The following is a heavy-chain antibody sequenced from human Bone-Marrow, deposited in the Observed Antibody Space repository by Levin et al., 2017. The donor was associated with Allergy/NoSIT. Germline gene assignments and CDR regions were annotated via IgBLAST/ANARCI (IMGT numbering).Heavy chain of an antibody. V-gene: IGHV1-8*01. CDR2: MNPNSGNT. Sequence: ASVKVSCKASGYPFSEYDINWVRQAAGQGLEWMGWMNPNSGNTGYAPKFQGRVTMTRNTSITTAYMELTSLTSDDTAVYYCARGEVSEDYFDFWGQGTLVTVSS. CDR3: ARGEVSEDYFDF. J-gene: IGHJ4*02. CDR1: GYPFSEYD. D-gene: IGHD6-6*01.